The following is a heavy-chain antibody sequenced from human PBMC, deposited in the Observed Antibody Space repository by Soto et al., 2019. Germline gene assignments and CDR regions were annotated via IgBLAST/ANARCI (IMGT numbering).Heavy chain of an antibody. V-gene: IGHV4-61*01. D-gene: IGHD6-6*01. CDR3: ARGEYTWASSSSGNWFDP. Sequence: SETLSLTCXVSXGXVSXXXYYXXWIRQPPGKGLEXXGXIYYSEATHYNPSLKSRVTISVDTSKHQCSLKLSSVTAADTAVYYCARGEYTWASSSSGNWFDPWGQGTLVTVSS. J-gene: IGHJ5*02. CDR1: XGXVSXXXYY. CDR2: IYYSEAT.